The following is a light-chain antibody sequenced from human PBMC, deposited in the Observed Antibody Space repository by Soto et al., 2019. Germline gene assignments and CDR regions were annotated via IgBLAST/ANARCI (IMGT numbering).Light chain of an antibody. CDR3: QKRLNWPLG. J-gene: IGKJ1*01. CDR2: XPK. V-gene: IGKV3-11*01. CDR1: QSVRHKY. Sequence: EIVLTQSPGTLPLSPGERTTPSCRPNQSVRHKYLPSEQKTHXXXKSXITXXPKPQANALPPPLSGSGSGTDSTLTISDLEPADFGLYYCQKRLNWPLGFGQGIKVDI.